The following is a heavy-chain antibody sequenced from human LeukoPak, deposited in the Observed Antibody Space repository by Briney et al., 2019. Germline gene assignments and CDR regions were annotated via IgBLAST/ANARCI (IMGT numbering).Heavy chain of an antibody. CDR1: GGSFSGYY. Sequence: SETLSLTCAVYGGSFSGYYWSWIRQPPGKGLEWIGEINHSGSTNYNPSLKSRVTISVDTSKNQFSLKLSSVTAADTAVYYCARVVTVGAQDYWGQGTLVTVSP. CDR2: INHSGST. V-gene: IGHV4-34*01. CDR3: ARVVTVGAQDY. J-gene: IGHJ4*02. D-gene: IGHD1-26*01.